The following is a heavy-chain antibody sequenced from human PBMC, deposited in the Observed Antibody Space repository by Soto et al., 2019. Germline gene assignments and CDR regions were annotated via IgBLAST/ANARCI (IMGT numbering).Heavy chain of an antibody. Sequence: SETLSLTCAVYGGSFSGYYWSWIRQPPGKGLEWIGYIYYSGSTNYNPSLKSRVTISVDTSKNQFSLKLSSVTAADTAVYYCARRYGASFDYWGQGTLVTVSS. CDR1: GGSFSGYY. D-gene: IGHD4-17*01. V-gene: IGHV4-59*01. CDR2: IYYSGST. CDR3: ARRYGASFDY. J-gene: IGHJ4*02.